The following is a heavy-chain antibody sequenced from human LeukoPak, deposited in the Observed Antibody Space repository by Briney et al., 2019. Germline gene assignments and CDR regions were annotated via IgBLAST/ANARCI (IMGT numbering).Heavy chain of an antibody. J-gene: IGHJ4*02. CDR2: IYSGGST. D-gene: IGHD3-10*01. CDR1: GFTVSSNY. CDR3: ARREKFGRFDY. Sequence: GGSLRLSCAASGFTVSSNYMSWVRQAPGKGLEWVSVIYSGGSTYYADSVKGRFTISRDNSKNTLYLQMNSLRAEDTAVYYCARREKFGRFDYWGQGTLVTVSS. V-gene: IGHV3-66*01.